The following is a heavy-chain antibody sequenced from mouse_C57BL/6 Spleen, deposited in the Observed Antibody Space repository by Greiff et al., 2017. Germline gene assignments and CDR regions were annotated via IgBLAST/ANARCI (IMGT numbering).Heavy chain of an antibody. CDR3: AGPQFATLLVGPWFAY. CDR2: ISSGGGYT. CDR1: GFTFSSYG. J-gene: IGHJ3*01. V-gene: IGHV5-6*01. D-gene: IGHD1-1*01. Sequence: EVQLQQSGGDLVKPGASLKLSCAASGFTFSSYGMSWVRQTPDKRLEWVATISSGGGYTYYPHSVKGRFTISRDNAKNTPYLQLSSLKSEDTAMYYCAGPQFATLLVGPWFAYWGQGTLVTVSA.